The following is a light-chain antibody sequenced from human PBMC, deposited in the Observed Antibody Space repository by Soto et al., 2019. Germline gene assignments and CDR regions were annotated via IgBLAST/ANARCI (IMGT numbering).Light chain of an antibody. CDR1: SSDVGGYDY. CDR2: EVS. CDR3: SSYTRRSTWV. J-gene: IGLJ3*02. Sequence: QPASVSGSPGQSITISCTGTSSDVGGYDYVSWYQQYPGKAPKLLISEVSNRPSGVSNRFSGSKSGNTASLTISGLQAEDEADYYCSSYTRRSTWVFGGGTKLTVL. V-gene: IGLV2-14*01.